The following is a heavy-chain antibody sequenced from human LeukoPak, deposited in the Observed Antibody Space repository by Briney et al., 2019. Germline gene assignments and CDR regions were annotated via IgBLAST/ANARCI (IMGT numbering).Heavy chain of an antibody. D-gene: IGHD4-23*01. V-gene: IGHV4-39*07. CDR2: SYYNRSN. CDR3: ARVRWYRSHFDF. CDR1: GVLISNSSEH. Sequence: AEPLPLTCTDSGVLISNSSEHWGRIPPPPGKGLGWIGSSYYNRSNSYNPALNRRVTISVDTSNNQDSQLLSPRADAGAALCCGARVRWYRSHFDFWGQGTMVTVSS. J-gene: IGHJ4*02.